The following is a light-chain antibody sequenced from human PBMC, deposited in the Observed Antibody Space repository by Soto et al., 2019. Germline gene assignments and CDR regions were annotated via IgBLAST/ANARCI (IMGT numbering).Light chain of an antibody. CDR3: QQSFVTPRT. Sequence: DIQMTQSPSSLSASVGDRVSITFRASQNIKTYLNWYQHRPGKAPNLLIHDATTLQTGVPSRFSGSGSGTDFTLTISRLRPEDFATYYCQQSFVTPRTFGQGTKVDIK. CDR2: DAT. J-gene: IGKJ1*01. V-gene: IGKV1-39*01. CDR1: QNIKTY.